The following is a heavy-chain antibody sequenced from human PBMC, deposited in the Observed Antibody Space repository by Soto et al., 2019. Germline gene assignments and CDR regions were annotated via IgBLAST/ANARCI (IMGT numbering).Heavy chain of an antibody. CDR3: ARVHSSSYYFDY. CDR2: IYHSGST. Sequence: PSETLSLTCAVSGGSISSGGYSWSWIRQPPGKGLEWIGYIYHSGSTYYNPSLKSRVTISVDRSKNQFSLKLSSVTAADTAVYYCARVHSSSYYFDYWGQGTLVTVSS. D-gene: IGHD6-6*01. CDR1: GGSISSGGYS. V-gene: IGHV4-30-2*01. J-gene: IGHJ4*02.